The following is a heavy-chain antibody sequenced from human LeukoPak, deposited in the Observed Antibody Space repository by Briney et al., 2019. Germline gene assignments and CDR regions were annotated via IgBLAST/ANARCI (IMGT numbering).Heavy chain of an antibody. CDR1: GGSINSYY. CDR2: IYYSGST. D-gene: IGHD3-22*01. Sequence: PSETLSLTFTVSGGSINSYYWSWIRQPPGKGLEWIGYIYYSGSTNYNPSLKSRVTISVDTSKNQFSLNLSSVTAADTAVYYCARGRIYYDSTGYAYWGQGTLVTVSS. J-gene: IGHJ4*02. CDR3: ARGRIYYDSTGYAY. V-gene: IGHV4-59*01.